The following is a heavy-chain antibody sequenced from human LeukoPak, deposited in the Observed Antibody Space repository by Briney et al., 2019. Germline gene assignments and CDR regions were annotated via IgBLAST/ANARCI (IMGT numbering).Heavy chain of an antibody. CDR2: ITSSGSTI. V-gene: IGHV3-48*03. Sequence: PGGSLRLSCAASGFTFNYYEMTWVRQAPGKGLEWVSSITSSGSTIYYADYVKGRFTISRDNAKNSLYLQMNSLRAEDSAVYYCARGGAYVDYWGREPWSPSPQ. J-gene: IGHJ4*02. D-gene: IGHD2-8*01. CDR1: GFTFNYYE. CDR3: ARGGAYVDY.